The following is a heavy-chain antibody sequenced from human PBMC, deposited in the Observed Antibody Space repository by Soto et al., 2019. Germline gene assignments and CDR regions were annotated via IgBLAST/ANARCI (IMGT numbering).Heavy chain of an antibody. D-gene: IGHD3-9*01. CDR3: ARHPGYYDVLTGYSTYDFDS. CDR2: IYYRGNT. Sequence: QVQLQESGPGLVKPSETLSLTCTVSGGSISPYYWSWIRQPPGKGLEWIGYIYYRGNTNYNPSFKSRVTISVDTSKNQFSLRLSSVTAADTALYYCARHPGYYDVLTGYSTYDFDSWGQGTLVTVSS. J-gene: IGHJ4*02. V-gene: IGHV4-59*08. CDR1: GGSISPYY.